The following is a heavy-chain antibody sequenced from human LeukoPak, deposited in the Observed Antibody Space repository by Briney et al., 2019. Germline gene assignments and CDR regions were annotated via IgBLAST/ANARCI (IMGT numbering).Heavy chain of an antibody. CDR2: ISAYNGNT. J-gene: IGHJ4*02. Sequence: ASVKVSCKASGYTCTSYSSSWVRQAPGQGLEWMGWISAYNGNTNYAQNLQGRVTMTTDTSTSTAYMELRSLRSDATAVYYCARGSGLYCSGGSCYDYWGQGTLVTVSS. D-gene: IGHD2-15*01. V-gene: IGHV1-18*01. CDR1: GYTCTSYS. CDR3: ARGSGLYCSGGSCYDY.